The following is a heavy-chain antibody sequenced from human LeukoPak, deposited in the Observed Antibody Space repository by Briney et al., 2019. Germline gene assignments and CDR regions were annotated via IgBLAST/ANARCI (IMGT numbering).Heavy chain of an antibody. J-gene: IGHJ3*02. CDR2: ILPGDSDT. CDR1: GYIFTNYW. CDR3: ARQGAGASYYDPTGLPRGAFDS. V-gene: IGHV5-51*01. Sequence: HGESLKISCRASGYIFTNYWIAWVRWMPGEGLQWMGIILPGDSDTRYSPSFRGQVTISAETSTRTANLQWTSLRASDSAIYYCARQGAGASYYDPTGLPRGAFDSWGQGTTVTVSS. D-gene: IGHD3-22*01.